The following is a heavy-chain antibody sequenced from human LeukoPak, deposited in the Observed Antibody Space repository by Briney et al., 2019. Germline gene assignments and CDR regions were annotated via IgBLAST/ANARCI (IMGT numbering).Heavy chain of an antibody. J-gene: IGHJ6*03. CDR1: GFTFSSYS. CDR2: ISSSSSYI. V-gene: IGHV3-21*01. CDR3: ARDPYSYGFHYYYYYYMDV. D-gene: IGHD5-18*01. Sequence: GGSLRLSCAASGFTFSSYSMNWVRQAPGKGLEWVSSISSSSSYIYYADSVKGRFTISRDNAKNSLYLQMNSLRAEDTAVYYCARDPYSYGFHYYYYYYMDVWGKGTTVTVSS.